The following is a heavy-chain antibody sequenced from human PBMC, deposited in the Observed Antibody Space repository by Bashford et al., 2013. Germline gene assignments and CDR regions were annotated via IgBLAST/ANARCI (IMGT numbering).Heavy chain of an antibody. Sequence: ASVKVSCKASGYTFTSYDINWVRQATGQGLEWMGWMNPNSGNTRLCTERSEGRVTMTRNTSISTAYMELSSLRSEDTAVYYCARALMITVWGSYPPLATWGQGTLVTVSS. D-gene: IGHD3-16*02. J-gene: IGHJ4*02. V-gene: IGHV1-8*01. CDR1: GYTFTSYD. CDR2: MNPNSGNT. CDR3: ARALMITVWGSYPPLAT.